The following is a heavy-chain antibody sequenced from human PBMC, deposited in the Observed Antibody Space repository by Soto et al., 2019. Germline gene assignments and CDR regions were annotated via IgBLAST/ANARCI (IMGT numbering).Heavy chain of an antibody. CDR2: INHSGSN. D-gene: IGHD3-9*01. CDR1: GGSFSTYY. Sequence: LPETLSLPCVVSGGSFSTYYYNWIRQSPGKGLEWIGEINHSGSNNYSPSLKSRVTMSLDTSKNQFSLKLTSVTAADTAVYYCARGGSNDWQVAFDIWGQGTMVTVSS. J-gene: IGHJ3*02. CDR3: ARGGSNDWQVAFDI. V-gene: IGHV4-34*01.